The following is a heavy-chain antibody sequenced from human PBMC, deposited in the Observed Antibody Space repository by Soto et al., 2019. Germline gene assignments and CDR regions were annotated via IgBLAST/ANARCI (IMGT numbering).Heavy chain of an antibody. CDR3: ARSRVTYYYDRSAFDI. V-gene: IGHV1-69*01. Sequence: QVQLVQSGAEVKKPGSSVKVSCKASGGTFSSYAISWVRQAPGQGLEWMGGIIPIFGTANYAQKFQGRVTITADESTRTACMELSSLRSEDTAVYYCARSRVTYYYDRSAFDIWGQGTMVSVPS. CDR1: GGTFSSYA. D-gene: IGHD3-22*01. J-gene: IGHJ3*02. CDR2: IIPIFGTA.